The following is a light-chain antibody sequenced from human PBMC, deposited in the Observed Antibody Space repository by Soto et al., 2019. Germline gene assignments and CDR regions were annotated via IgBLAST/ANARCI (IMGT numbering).Light chain of an antibody. CDR2: GAF. CDR1: QTVRSSY. V-gene: IGKV3-20*01. CDR3: QQYGDSIT. Sequence: IFLTQSPGSLSLSSGDRATLSCRASQTVRSSYLAWYQQRPGQAPKLLIYGAFNRAIGIPDRFSGSESGRDYNRTISRLDPEDSAVYYCQQYGDSITFGGGTKVEIK. J-gene: IGKJ4*01.